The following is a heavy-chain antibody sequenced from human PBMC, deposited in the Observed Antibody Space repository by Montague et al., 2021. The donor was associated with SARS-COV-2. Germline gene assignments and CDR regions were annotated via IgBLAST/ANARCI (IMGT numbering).Heavy chain of an antibody. CDR2: IYHSGST. Sequence: SETLSLTCTVSGASITSSNWWNWVRQPPGKGLEWIGQIYHSGSTNYNPSLKGRLTLSLDKSKNQFSLNLSSVTAADTAVYYCARQIQQVVLSPAKLTNWFDPWGLGTLVTVAS. CDR1: GASITSSNW. D-gene: IGHD2-15*01. V-gene: IGHV4-4*02. CDR3: ARQIQQVVLSPAKLTNWFDP. J-gene: IGHJ5*02.